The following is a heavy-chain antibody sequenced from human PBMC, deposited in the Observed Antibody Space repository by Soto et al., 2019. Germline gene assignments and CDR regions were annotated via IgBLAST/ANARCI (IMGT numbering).Heavy chain of an antibody. D-gene: IGHD2-15*01. V-gene: IGHV4-34*01. Sequence: QVQLQQWGAGLLKPSETLSLTCAVYGGSFSGYYWSWIRQPPGKGLEWIGEINHSGSTNYNPSLKSRVTISVDTSKNRFSLKLSSVTAADTAVYYCARRRRGYCSGGSCYPPGWFDPWGQGTLVTVSS. CDR1: GGSFSGYY. CDR2: INHSGST. J-gene: IGHJ5*02. CDR3: ARRRRGYCSGGSCYPPGWFDP.